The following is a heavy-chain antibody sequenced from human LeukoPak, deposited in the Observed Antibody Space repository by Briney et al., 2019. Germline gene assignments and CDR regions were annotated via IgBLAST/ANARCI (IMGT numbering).Heavy chain of an antibody. J-gene: IGHJ3*02. V-gene: IGHV1-8*03. CDR2: MNPNSGNT. CDR1: GYTFTRYD. Sequence: VSVKVSCRASGYTFTRYDINWVRQATGHGLEWMGWMNPNSGNTGYAQKFQGRVTITRNTSISTAYMELSSLRSEDTAVYYCARSSSRFSGAFDIWGQGTMVTVSS. D-gene: IGHD3-22*01. CDR3: ARSSSRFSGAFDI.